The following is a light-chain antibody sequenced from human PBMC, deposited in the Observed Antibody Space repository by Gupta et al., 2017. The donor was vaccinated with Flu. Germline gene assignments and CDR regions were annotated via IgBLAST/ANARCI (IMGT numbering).Light chain of an antibody. CDR2: YAS. CDR1: QSIGSS. J-gene: IGKJ2*01. CDR3: QQSSTSPHT. V-gene: IGKV6-21*01. Sequence: EVLLAHSPDFQSVTPKGRVTITCRASQSIGSSLHWYQQKPEQSPKLLIKYASQSFSGVPSRFSGNQSGTDFTLTVKSLEAEDAATYFCQQSSTSPHTLGQGTRLEIK.